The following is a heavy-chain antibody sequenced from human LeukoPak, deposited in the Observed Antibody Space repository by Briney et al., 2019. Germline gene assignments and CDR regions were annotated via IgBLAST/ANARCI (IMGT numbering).Heavy chain of an antibody. J-gene: IGHJ4*02. CDR1: GFTFSSYA. Sequence: GGSLRLSCAASGFTFSSYAMSWVRQAPGKGLEWVSAISGSGGSTYYADSVKVRFTISRDNSKNTLYLQMNSLSAEHTAVYYCAKDLGHCSSTSCYTPPIFAYWGQGPVVTVSS. CDR3: AKDLGHCSSTSCYTPPIFAY. CDR2: ISGSGGST. D-gene: IGHD2-2*02. V-gene: IGHV3-23*01.